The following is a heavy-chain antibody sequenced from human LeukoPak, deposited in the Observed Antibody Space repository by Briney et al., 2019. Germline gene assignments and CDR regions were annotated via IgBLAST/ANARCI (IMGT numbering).Heavy chain of an antibody. CDR1: GFTFGTYA. J-gene: IGHJ4*02. CDR3: AKDRIPDGFYSIDN. D-gene: IGHD3-3*01. Sequence: GGSLRLSCTASGFTFGTYAMNWVRQAPGKGLEWVSVIIGNGADINYADSVKGRLTISRDNSKNTLYLQMNNLRVEDTAVYYCAKDRIPDGFYSIDNWGQGALVIVSS. V-gene: IGHV3-23*01. CDR2: IIGNGADI.